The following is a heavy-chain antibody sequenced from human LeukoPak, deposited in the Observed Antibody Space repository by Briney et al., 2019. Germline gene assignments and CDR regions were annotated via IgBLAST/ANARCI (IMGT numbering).Heavy chain of an antibody. CDR3: ARGYCGGDCPRDDDAFDI. D-gene: IGHD2-21*02. CDR1: GFTFSSYA. V-gene: IGHV3-23*05. CDR2: IYSSGST. J-gene: IGHJ3*02. Sequence: GGSLRLSCAASGFTFSSYAMSWVRQASGKGLEWVSAIYSSGSTYYADSVKGRFTISRDNSKNTLYLQMNSLRAEDTAVYYCARGYCGGDCPRDDDAFDIWGQGTTVTVSS.